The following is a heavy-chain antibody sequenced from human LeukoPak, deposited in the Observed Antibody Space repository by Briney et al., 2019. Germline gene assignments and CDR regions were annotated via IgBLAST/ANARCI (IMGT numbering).Heavy chain of an antibody. CDR3: ARHGPYSSGWTNWFDP. V-gene: IGHV4-4*09. J-gene: IGHJ5*02. CDR1: GGSISSYY. CDR2: IYTSGST. D-gene: IGHD6-19*01. Sequence: PSETLSLTCTVSGGSISSYYWSWIRQPPGKGLEWSGYIYTSGSTNYNPSLKSRVTISVDTSKNQFSLKLSSVTAADTAVYYCARHGPYSSGWTNWFDPWGQGTLVTVSS.